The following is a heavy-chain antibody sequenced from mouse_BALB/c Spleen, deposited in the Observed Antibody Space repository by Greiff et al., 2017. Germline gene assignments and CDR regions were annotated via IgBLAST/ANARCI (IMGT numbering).Heavy chain of an antibody. CDR3: ARVYGNYDYFDY. V-gene: IGHV5-15*02. CDR2: ISNLAYSI. D-gene: IGHD2-1*01. CDR1: GFTFSDYG. J-gene: IGHJ2*01. Sequence: EVMLVESGGGLVQPGGSRKLSCAASGFTFSDYGMAWVRQAPGKGPEWVAFISNLAYSIYYADTVTGRFTISRENAKNTLYLEMSSLRSEDTAMYYCARVYGNYDYFDYWGQGTTLTVSS.